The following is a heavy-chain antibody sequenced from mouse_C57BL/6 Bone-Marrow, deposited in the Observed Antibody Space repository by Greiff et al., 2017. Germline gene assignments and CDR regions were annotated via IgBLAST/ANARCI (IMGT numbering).Heavy chain of an antibody. CDR2: ISDGGSYT. CDR3: ARDGYYGYFDV. J-gene: IGHJ1*03. V-gene: IGHV5-4*01. D-gene: IGHD2-2*01. Sequence: EVMLVESGGGLVKPGGSLKLSCAASGFTFSSYAMSWVRQTPDKRLEWVATISDGGSYTYYPDNVKGRFTISRDNAKNNLYLQMSHLKSEDTAMYYCARDGYYGYFDVWGTGTTVTVSS. CDR1: GFTFSSYA.